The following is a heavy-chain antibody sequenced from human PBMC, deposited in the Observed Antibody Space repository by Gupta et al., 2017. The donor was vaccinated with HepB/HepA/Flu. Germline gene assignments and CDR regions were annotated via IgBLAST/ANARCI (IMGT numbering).Heavy chain of an antibody. V-gene: IGHV1-2*02. D-gene: IGHD2-2*01. J-gene: IGHJ6*03. CDR3: ARDSREYQLRSYYYYYMDV. CDR1: GYTFTDYY. Sequence: QVQLVQSGAAVKNPGPSVEVSCKASGYTFTDYYIHWVRQAPGQGLEWLGWIDPNSGGTKYAQKFQGRVTMTRDTSSNTAHMDLSRLRSDDTAIYFCARDSREYQLRSYYYYYMDVWGKGTTVTVSS. CDR2: IDPNSGGT.